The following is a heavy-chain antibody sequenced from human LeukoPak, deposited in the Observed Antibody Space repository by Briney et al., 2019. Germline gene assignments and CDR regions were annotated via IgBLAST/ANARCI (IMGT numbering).Heavy chain of an antibody. Sequence: GEALKISRKGSGYSFTNYWGGWVRQMPRESPEWMGIIYPGDSETRYSPSFQGQVTISADKSISTAYLQWSSLKASDTAIYYCARLPTRDLDYWGQGTLVTVSS. V-gene: IGHV5-51*01. CDR1: GYSFTNYW. CDR2: IYPGDSET. J-gene: IGHJ4*02. CDR3: ARLPTRDLDY.